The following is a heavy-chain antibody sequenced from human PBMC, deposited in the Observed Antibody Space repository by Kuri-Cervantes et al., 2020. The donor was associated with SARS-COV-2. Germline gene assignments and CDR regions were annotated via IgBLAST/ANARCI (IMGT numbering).Heavy chain of an antibody. Sequence: GESLKISCAASGFTFSNYAMSWVRQAPGKGLEWVSGLGGSGDVTYYADSVKGRFTISRDNSKNTLYLQMNSLRAEDTAVYYCASTFLWWERRFDYWGQGTLVTVSS. CDR2: LGGSGDVT. CDR3: ASTFLWWERRFDY. D-gene: IGHD2-21*01. CDR1: GFTFSNYA. V-gene: IGHV3-23*01. J-gene: IGHJ4*02.